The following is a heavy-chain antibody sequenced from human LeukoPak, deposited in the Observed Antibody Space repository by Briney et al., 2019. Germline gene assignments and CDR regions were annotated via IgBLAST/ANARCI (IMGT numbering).Heavy chain of an antibody. CDR3: AKGAYDYIEIAYFDY. J-gene: IGHJ4*02. CDR1: GFSFNNYA. D-gene: IGHD5-12*01. CDR2: IIGSSGST. Sequence: PGGSLRLSCVASGFSFNNYAMNWVRQAPGKGLEGVSLIIGSSGSTFYADYVKGRFTISRDKSKNTLYLQMNSLRAEDTAVYYCAKGAYDYIEIAYFDYWGQGSLVTVSS. V-gene: IGHV3-23*01.